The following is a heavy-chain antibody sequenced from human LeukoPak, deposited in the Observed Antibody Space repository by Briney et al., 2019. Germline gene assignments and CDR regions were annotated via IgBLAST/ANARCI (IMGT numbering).Heavy chain of an antibody. CDR2: INPNSGGT. CDR1: GYTFTGYY. D-gene: IGHD3-22*01. Sequence: ASVKVSCKASGYTFTGYYMHWVRQAPGKGLEWMGRINPNSGGTNYAQKFQGRVTMTRDTSISTAHMELSRLRSDDTAVCYCARDPVYYDSSGYNDALDIWGQGTMVTVSS. J-gene: IGHJ3*02. V-gene: IGHV1-2*06. CDR3: ARDPVYYDSSGYNDALDI.